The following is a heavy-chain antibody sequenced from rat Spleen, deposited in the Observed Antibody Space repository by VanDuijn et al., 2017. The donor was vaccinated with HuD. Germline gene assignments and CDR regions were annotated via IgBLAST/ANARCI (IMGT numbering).Heavy chain of an antibody. J-gene: IGHJ4*01. CDR1: EFTFSDYY. D-gene: IGHD1-12*02. Sequence: EVQLVESGGGLVQPGRSLKLSCAASEFTFSDYYMAWVRQAPTKGLEWFATISYDGSNTYYRDSVKGLFTISRDNAKNTLYLQMDSLRSEDTATYYCSRHGYDGSYYWGMDAWGQGASVTVSS. CDR2: ISYDGSNT. CDR3: SRHGYDGSYYWGMDA. V-gene: IGHV5-7*01.